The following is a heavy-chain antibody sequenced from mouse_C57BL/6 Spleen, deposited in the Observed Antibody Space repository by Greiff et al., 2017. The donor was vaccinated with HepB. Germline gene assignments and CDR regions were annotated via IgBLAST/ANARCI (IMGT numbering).Heavy chain of an antibody. CDR1: GYTFTDYY. Sequence: EVQLQQSGPELVKPGASVKISCKASGYTFTDYYMNWVKQSHGKSLEWIGDINPNNGGTSYNQKFKGKATLTVDKSSSTAYMELRSLTSEDAAVYYCAGGGLRRGAFDYWGQGTTLTVSS. CDR3: AGGGLRRGAFDY. V-gene: IGHV1-26*01. D-gene: IGHD2-4*01. J-gene: IGHJ2*01. CDR2: INPNNGGT.